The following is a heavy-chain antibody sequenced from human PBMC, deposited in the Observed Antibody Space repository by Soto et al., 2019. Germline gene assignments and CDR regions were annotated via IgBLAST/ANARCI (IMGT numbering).Heavy chain of an antibody. J-gene: IGHJ4*02. CDR1: GFTFSSYA. V-gene: IGHV3-23*01. CDR3: ARRGSGSYYAY. Sequence: EVQLLESGGGLVQPGGSLRLSCAASGFTFSSYAMRWVRQAPGKGLEWVSAISGSGGSTYYADSVKGRFTISRDNSKNTVYLQMNSLRGEDTAVYYCARRGSGSYYAYWGQGTLVTVSS. CDR2: ISGSGGST. D-gene: IGHD1-26*01.